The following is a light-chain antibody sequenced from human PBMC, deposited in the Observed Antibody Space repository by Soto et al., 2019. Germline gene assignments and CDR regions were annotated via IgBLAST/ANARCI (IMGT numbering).Light chain of an antibody. V-gene: IGLV2-14*01. CDR3: SSYTLTNTVL. CDR2: DVV. J-gene: IGLJ2*01. CDR1: SSDIGRFNY. Sequence: QSALTQPASVSGAPGQSITISCVGTSSDIGRFNYVSWYQQHPGRAPKLLIYDVVNRPSGVSNRFSGSKSGNTASLTISWLHAEDEADYYCSSYTLTNTVLFGGGTKLTVL.